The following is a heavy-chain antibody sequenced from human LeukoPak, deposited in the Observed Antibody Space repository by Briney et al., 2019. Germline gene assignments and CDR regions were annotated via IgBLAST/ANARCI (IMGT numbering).Heavy chain of an antibody. CDR3: ARVRYSSSWYWFDP. J-gene: IGHJ5*02. CDR2: IIPIFGTA. Sequence: GASVKVSCKASGYTFNTYGITWVRQAPGQGLEWMGGIIPIFGTANYAQKFQGRVTITADESTSTAYMELSSLRSEDTAVYYCARVRYSSSWYWFDPWGQGTLVTVSS. V-gene: IGHV1-69*13. CDR1: GYTFNTYG. D-gene: IGHD6-13*01.